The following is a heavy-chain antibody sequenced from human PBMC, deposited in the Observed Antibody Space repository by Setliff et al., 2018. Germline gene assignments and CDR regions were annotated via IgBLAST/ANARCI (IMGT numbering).Heavy chain of an antibody. D-gene: IGHD4-17*01. J-gene: IGHJ4*02. CDR2: MYGGGTT. CDR1: GFIISSYS. CDR3: AKDRVPDGYWDFDY. V-gene: IGHV3-23*01. Sequence: GGSLRLSCAASGFIISSYSMTWVRQAPGKGLEWVSGMYGGGTTFYADSVKGRFTISRDISENTLYLQMNSPRPEDTAVYYCAKDRVPDGYWDFDYWGQGILVTVSS.